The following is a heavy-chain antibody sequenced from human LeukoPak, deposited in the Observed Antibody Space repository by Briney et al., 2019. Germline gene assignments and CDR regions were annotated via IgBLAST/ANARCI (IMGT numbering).Heavy chain of an antibody. CDR3: ATGYSSTWYYFDY. D-gene: IGHD6-13*01. J-gene: IGHJ4*02. Sequence: SETLSLTCTVSGDSISSYYWSWIRQPPGKGLEWIGYIYHSGSTNYNPSLKSRVTISADTSKDQSSLKLASVTAADTAAYYCATGYSSTWYYFDYWGQGTLVTVSS. V-gene: IGHV4-59*01. CDR2: IYHSGST. CDR1: GDSISSYY.